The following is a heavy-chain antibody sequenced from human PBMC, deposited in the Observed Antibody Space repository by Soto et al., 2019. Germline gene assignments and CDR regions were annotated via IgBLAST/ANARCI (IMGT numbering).Heavy chain of an antibody. Sequence: ASVKVSCKASGYTVTSYGISWVRQAPGQGLEWMGWISAYNGNTNYAQKLQGRVTMTTDTSTSTAYMELRSLRSDDTAVYYCASGNYYDSSGLDAFDIWGQGTMVTVSS. V-gene: IGHV1-18*01. CDR3: ASGNYYDSSGLDAFDI. CDR1: GYTVTSYG. D-gene: IGHD3-22*01. CDR2: ISAYNGNT. J-gene: IGHJ3*02.